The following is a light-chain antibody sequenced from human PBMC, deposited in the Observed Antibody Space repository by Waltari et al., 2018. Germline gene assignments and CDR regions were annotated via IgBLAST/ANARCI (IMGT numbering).Light chain of an antibody. Sequence: DAVMTQSPLSLPVTLGQPASISCRSSQSLVFSDGNIYLNWFQQRPGQSPRRLIYKVSNRDSGVPDRFSGSGSGTDFTLKISRVEAEDVGGVYYCMQATHWPYTFGHETEVAIK. V-gene: IGKV2-30*01. CDR2: KVS. CDR3: MQATHWPYT. CDR1: QSLVFSDGNIY. J-gene: IGKJ2*01.